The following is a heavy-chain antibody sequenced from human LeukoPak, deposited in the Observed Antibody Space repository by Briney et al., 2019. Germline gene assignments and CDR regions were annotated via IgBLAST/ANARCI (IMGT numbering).Heavy chain of an antibody. CDR3: ATSGLYSSTVDY. Sequence: SVKVSCKASGGTFSSYAISWVRQAPGQGLEWMGGIIPIFGTANYAQKFQGRVTITADESTSTAYMELSSLRSEDTAVYYCATSGLYSSTVDYWGQGTLVTVSS. J-gene: IGHJ4*02. CDR1: GGTFSSYA. CDR2: IIPIFGTA. V-gene: IGHV1-69*01. D-gene: IGHD6-13*01.